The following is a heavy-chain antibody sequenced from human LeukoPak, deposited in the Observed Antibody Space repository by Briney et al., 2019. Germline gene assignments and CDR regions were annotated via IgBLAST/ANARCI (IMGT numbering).Heavy chain of an antibody. V-gene: IGHV4-59*08. D-gene: IGHD3-22*01. CDR2: IYYSGST. J-gene: IGHJ4*02. CDR1: GGSISSYY. Sequence: SETLSLTCTVSGGSISSYYWSWIRQPPGKGLEWIGYIYYSGSTNYNPSLKSRVTISVDTSKNQFSLKLSSVTAADTAVYYCARLVDDSSGYYAYYFDYWGQGTLVTVSS. CDR3: ARLVDDSSGYYAYYFDY.